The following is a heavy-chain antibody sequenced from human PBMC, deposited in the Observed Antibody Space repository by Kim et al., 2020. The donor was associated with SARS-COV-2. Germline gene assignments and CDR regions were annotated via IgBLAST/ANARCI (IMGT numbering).Heavy chain of an antibody. CDR3: AKEGYSGYDFSGRNWACYYFDY. Sequence: GGSLRLSCAASGFTFSSYGMHWVRQAPGKGLEWVAVISYDGSNKYYADSVKGRFTISRDNSKNTLYLQMNSLRAEDTAVYYCAKEGYSGYDFSGRNWACYYFDYWGQGTLVTVSS. V-gene: IGHV3-30*18. J-gene: IGHJ4*02. CDR2: ISYDGSNK. D-gene: IGHD5-12*01. CDR1: GFTFSSYG.